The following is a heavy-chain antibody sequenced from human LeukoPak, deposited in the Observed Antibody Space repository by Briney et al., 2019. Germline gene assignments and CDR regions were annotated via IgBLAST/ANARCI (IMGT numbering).Heavy chain of an antibody. CDR3: AKWSGDYPSYYLDY. V-gene: IGHV3-33*06. CDR1: GFTFSSYG. Sequence: GGSLRLSCAASGFTFSSYGMHWVRQAPGKGLEWVAVIWYDGSNKYYADSVKGRFTISRDNSKNTLYLQMNSLRAEDTAVYYCAKWSGDYPSYYLDYWGQGTLVTVSS. CDR2: IWYDGSNK. D-gene: IGHD4-17*01. J-gene: IGHJ4*02.